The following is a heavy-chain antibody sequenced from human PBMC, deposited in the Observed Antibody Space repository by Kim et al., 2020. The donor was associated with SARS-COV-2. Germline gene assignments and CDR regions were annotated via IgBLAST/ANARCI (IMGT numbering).Heavy chain of an antibody. J-gene: IGHJ4*02. CDR1: GFTFSSYW. CDR3: ARRGYSYDILTGYYYTTGFDY. V-gene: IGHV3-7*01. D-gene: IGHD3-9*01. CDR2: IKQDGSEK. Sequence: GGSLRLSCAASGFTFSSYWMSWVRQAPGKGLEWVANIKQDGSEKYYVDSVKGRFTISRDNAKNSLYLQMNSLRAEDTAVYYCARRGYSYDILTGYYYTTGFDYWGQGTLVTVSS.